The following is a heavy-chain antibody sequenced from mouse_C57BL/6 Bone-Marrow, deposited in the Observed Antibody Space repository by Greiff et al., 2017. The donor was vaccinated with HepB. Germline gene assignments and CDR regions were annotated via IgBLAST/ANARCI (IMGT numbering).Heavy chain of an antibody. CDR2: IYPGDGDT. J-gene: IGHJ2*01. CDR1: GYSFRSSW. V-gene: IGHV1-82*01. CDR3: ARLENY. Sequence: QVQLQQSGPELVKPGASVKISCKASGYSFRSSWRNWVKQRPGKGLEWIGRIYPGDGDTNYNGKFKGKATLTADKSSSTAYMQLSSLTSEDSAVYFCARLENYWGQGTTLTVSS.